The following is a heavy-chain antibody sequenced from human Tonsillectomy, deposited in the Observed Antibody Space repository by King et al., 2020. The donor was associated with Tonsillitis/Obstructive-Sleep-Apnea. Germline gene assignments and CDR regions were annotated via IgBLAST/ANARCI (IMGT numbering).Heavy chain of an antibody. CDR2: IYYSGST. Sequence: QLQESSPGLVKPSETLSLTCTVSGGSISSSSYFWAWIRQPPGKGLEWIGSIYYSGSTYYNPSLKSRVSTSVDTSKNQFSQKLTSVTAADTAVYYCAGPILVDYGCNSADEEGAFDIWGQGTMVTVSS. J-gene: IGHJ3*02. D-gene: IGHD4-23*01. CDR1: GGSISSSSYF. CDR3: AGPILVDYGCNSADEEGAFDI. V-gene: IGHV4-39*01.